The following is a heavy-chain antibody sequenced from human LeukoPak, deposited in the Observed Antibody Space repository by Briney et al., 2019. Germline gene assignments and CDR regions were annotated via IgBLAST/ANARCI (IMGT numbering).Heavy chain of an antibody. J-gene: IGHJ1*01. V-gene: IGHV4-30-2*01. CDR2: IYHSGST. D-gene: IGHD2-21*02. CDR3: ARGPYCGGDCYSTSAEYSST. Sequence: SETLSLTCAVSGGSISSGGYSWSWIRQPPGKGLEWIGYIYHSGSTYYNPSLKSRVTISVDRSKNQFSLKLSSVTAADTAVYYCARGPYCGGDCYSTSAEYSSTGARAPWSPSPQ. CDR1: GGSISSGGYS.